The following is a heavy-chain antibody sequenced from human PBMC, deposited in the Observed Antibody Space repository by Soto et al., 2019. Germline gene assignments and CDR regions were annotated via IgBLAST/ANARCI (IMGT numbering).Heavy chain of an antibody. J-gene: IGHJ4*02. V-gene: IGHV1-18*04. CDR1: GYTCTPSA. CDR2: ISAYNGNT. CDR3: AREDSYDSSGYYTFRVFDY. D-gene: IGHD3-22*01. Sequence: KISAEASGYTCTPSAISRVRQAPGQGLEWMGWISAYNGNTNYAQKLQGRVTMTTDTSTSTAYMELRSLRSDDTTVYYCAREDSYDSSGYYTFRVFDYWGQGTLVTVSS.